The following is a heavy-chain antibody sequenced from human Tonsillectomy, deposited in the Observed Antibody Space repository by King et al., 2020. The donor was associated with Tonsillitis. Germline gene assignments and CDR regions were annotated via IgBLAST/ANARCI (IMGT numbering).Heavy chain of an antibody. V-gene: IGHV1-69*01. CDR1: GGTFSSYA. J-gene: IGHJ4*02. Sequence: VQLVESGAEVKKPGSLVKVSCKASGGTFSSYAISWVRQAPGQGLEWMGGIIPIFGTANYAQKFQGRVTITADESTSTAYMEPSSLRSEDTAVYYCARNSNYYDSSGYTGWGQGTLVTVSS. CDR3: ARNSNYYDSSGYTG. CDR2: IIPIFGTA. D-gene: IGHD3-22*01.